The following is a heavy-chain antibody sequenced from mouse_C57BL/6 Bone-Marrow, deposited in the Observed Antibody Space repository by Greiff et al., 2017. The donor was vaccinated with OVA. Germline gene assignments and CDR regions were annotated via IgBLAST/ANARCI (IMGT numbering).Heavy chain of an antibody. CDR3: TGPPGKGYFDY. V-gene: IGHV6-3*01. J-gene: IGHJ2*01. D-gene: IGHD2-1*01. CDR2: IRLKSDNYAT. CDR1: GFTFSNYW. Sequence: EVMLVESGGGLVQPGGSMKLSCVASGFTFSNYWMNWVRQSPEKGLEWVAQIRLKSDNYATHYAESVKGRFTISRDDSKSSVYLQMNNLRAEDTGIYYCTGPPGKGYFDYWGQGTTLTVSS.